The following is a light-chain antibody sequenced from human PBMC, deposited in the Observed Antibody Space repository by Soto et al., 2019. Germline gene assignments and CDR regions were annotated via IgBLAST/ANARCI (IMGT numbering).Light chain of an antibody. V-gene: IGKV1-5*01. CDR3: QQLNSYPWT. CDR2: DAS. CDR1: QSVSTW. Sequence: DIQMTQSPSTLSASVGDTVTITCRASQSVSTWLAWYQQTPGKAPKLLMYDASTLESGAPARFSGSGSGTEFTLTISSLQPEDFATYSCQQLNSYPWTFGQGTKVDIK. J-gene: IGKJ1*01.